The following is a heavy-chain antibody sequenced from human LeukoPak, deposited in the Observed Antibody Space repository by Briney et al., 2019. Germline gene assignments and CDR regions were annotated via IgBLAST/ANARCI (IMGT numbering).Heavy chain of an antibody. J-gene: IGHJ4*02. V-gene: IGHV1-46*01. Sequence: AASVKVSCKTSGYIFTSHKIHWVRQAPGHGLEWMAIIDPNGRTTYAQKVQDRVTLARDTSTRTFYMELSSLRSEDTTVYYCARDRSAWSYSFDYWGQGTLVTVSS. CDR3: ARDRSAWSYSFDY. D-gene: IGHD6-19*01. CDR1: GYIFTSHK. CDR2: IDPNGRT.